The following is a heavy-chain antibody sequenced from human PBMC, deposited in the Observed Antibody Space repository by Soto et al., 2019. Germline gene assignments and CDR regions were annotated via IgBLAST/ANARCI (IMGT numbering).Heavy chain of an antibody. CDR2: INSDGSST. CDR3: AIAVAGPVFDY. D-gene: IGHD6-19*01. CDR1: GFTFSSYW. J-gene: IGHJ4*02. Sequence: GGSLRLSCAASGFTFSSYWMHWVRQAPGKGLVWVSRINSDGSSTSYTDSVKGRFTMSRDNAKNTLYLQMNSLRAEDTAVYYCAIAVAGPVFDYWGQGTLVTVSS. V-gene: IGHV3-74*01.